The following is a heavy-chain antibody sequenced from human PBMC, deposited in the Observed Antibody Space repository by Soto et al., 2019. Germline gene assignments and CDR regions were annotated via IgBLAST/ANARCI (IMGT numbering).Heavy chain of an antibody. V-gene: IGHV3-23*01. Sequence: EVQLLESGGGLVQPGGSLRLSCAASGFTFSNYAMTWVRQAPGKGLEWVSVITGSGGGTYFVDSVKGRFTISRDNSKNSVYLQMNSLGAEDTAVYYGAKRPLTAAGFDYWGQGTLVTVSS. CDR2: ITGSGGGT. J-gene: IGHJ4*02. CDR3: AKRPLTAAGFDY. D-gene: IGHD6-13*01. CDR1: GFTFSNYA.